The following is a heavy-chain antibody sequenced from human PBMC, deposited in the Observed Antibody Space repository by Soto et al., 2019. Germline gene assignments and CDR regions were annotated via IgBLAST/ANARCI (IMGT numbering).Heavy chain of an antibody. Sequence: QVQLAQSANEVKKPGASVRVSCKAAGYTFIRYGIAWVRQAPGQGLEWMGWISPYNDYTVYAQKFQGRVSMTADTSTKTVYRSLRGLKSDDTSVYYCSRGGYSANYCGKLSHYGFDVWGQGTSVSVSS. CDR2: ISPYNDYT. J-gene: IGHJ6*02. V-gene: IGHV1-18*01. CDR3: SRGGYSANYCGKLSHYGFDV. CDR1: GYTFIRYG. D-gene: IGHD2-21*01.